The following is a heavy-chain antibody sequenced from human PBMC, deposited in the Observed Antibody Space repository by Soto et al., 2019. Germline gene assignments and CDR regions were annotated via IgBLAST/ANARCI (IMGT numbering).Heavy chain of an antibody. V-gene: IGHV4-31*03. CDR1: VGSISSGYY. CDR2: IYYSGNT. CDR3: ASTDYVAYYMDV. D-gene: IGHD3-10*02. Sequence: SETLSLTCSVSVGSISSGYYWTWIRQHPGKGLEWIGYIYYSGNTYYNPSLKSRVTISVDTSKNQFSLKLSSVTAADTAVYYCASTDYVAYYMDVWGQGTTVTVSS. J-gene: IGHJ6*03.